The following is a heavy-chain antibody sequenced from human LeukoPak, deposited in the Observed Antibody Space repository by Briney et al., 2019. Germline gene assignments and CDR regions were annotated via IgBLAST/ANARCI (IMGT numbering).Heavy chain of an antibody. Sequence: GASVKVSCRASGYTFTSYGISWVLQAAGQGLEGMGWISAYNGNTNYAQKPQGRVAMTTDTSTSTAYMELRSLRSDDTAVYYCGYGGTSVDYWGKGPLVTVSS. CDR3: GYGGTSVDY. CDR1: GYTFTSYG. D-gene: IGHD4-23*01. V-gene: IGHV1-18*01. CDR2: ISAYNGNT. J-gene: IGHJ4*02.